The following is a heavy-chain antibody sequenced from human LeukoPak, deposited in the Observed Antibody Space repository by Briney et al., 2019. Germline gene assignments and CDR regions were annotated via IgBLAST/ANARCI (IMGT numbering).Heavy chain of an antibody. J-gene: IGHJ6*03. Sequence: GGSLRLSCAASGFTFSSYEMSWVRQAPGKGLEWISFISGSGITIYYADSVKGRFTISRDNAKNSLYLQLNSLRAEDTAVYYCAGGLRGIGDYYYLDVWGKGTTVTISS. CDR2: ISGSGITI. CDR3: AGGLRGIGDYYYLDV. D-gene: IGHD2-15*01. V-gene: IGHV3-48*03. CDR1: GFTFSSYE.